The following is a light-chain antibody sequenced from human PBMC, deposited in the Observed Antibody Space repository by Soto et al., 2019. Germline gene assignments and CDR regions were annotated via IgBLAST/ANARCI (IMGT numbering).Light chain of an antibody. V-gene: IGKV1-39*01. J-gene: IGKJ5*01. CDR1: HNIINY. Sequence: DIQMTQSPSSLSASVGDRVTITCRASHNIINYLNWYQQKPGKAPQLLIYVASMLESGXPXXFSGRGSGTDFTLTISSMQPEDFATYYCQQSYNAPITFGQGTRLEI. CDR2: VAS. CDR3: QQSYNAPIT.